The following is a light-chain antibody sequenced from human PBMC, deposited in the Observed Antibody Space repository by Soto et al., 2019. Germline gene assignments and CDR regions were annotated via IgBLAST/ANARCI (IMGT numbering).Light chain of an antibody. V-gene: IGKV3-15*01. Sequence: RVMTQSPATLSVSPGERATLSCRASQSVSSNLAWYQQKPGQAPRLLIYYASTRATGIPARFSGSGSGTEFTLTISSLHSADFAVYFSQDYNIGAPWPCGQGTRWIS. J-gene: IGKJ1*01. CDR1: QSVSSN. CDR3: QDYNIGAPWP. CDR2: YAS.